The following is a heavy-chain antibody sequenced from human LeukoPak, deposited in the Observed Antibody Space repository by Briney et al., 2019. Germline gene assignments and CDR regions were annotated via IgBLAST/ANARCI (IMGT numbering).Heavy chain of an antibody. CDR2: IYSGGST. V-gene: IGHV3-53*01. J-gene: IGHJ4*02. Sequence: GGSLRLSCAASGFTVSSNYMSWVRQAPGKGLEWVSVIYSGGSTYYADSVKGRFTISRDNSKNTLYLQMNSLRAEDTAVYYCARASGDGYNSDPYYFDYWGQGTLVTVSS. D-gene: IGHD5-24*01. CDR1: GFTVSSNY. CDR3: ARASGDGYNSDPYYFDY.